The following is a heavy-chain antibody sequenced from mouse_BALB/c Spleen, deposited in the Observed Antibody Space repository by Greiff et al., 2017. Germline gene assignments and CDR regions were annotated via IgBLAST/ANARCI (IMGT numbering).Heavy chain of an antibody. Sequence: EVMLVESGGGLVKPGGSLKLSCAASGFTFSSYTMSWVRQTPEKRLEWVATISSGGSYTYYPDSVKGRFTISRDNAKNTLYLQMSSLKSEDTAMYYCTRDGDDYPSPNYFDYWGQGTTLTVSS. CDR1: GFTFSSYT. V-gene: IGHV5-6-4*01. CDR3: TRDGDDYPSPNYFDY. CDR2: ISSGGSYT. D-gene: IGHD2-4*01. J-gene: IGHJ2*01.